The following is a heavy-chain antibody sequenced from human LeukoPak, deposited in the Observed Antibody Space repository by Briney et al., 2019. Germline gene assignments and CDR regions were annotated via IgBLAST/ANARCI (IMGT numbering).Heavy chain of an antibody. CDR3: ARIGYSYPSDY. Sequence: SETLSLTCSVSGGSISSGDYYWSWIRQPPGKGLEWIGEINHSGSTNYNPSLTSRVTISVDTSKNQFSLKLSSVTAADTAVYYCARIGYSYPSDYWGQGTLVTVFS. V-gene: IGHV4-39*07. J-gene: IGHJ4*02. CDR1: GGSISSGDYY. CDR2: INHSGST. D-gene: IGHD5-18*01.